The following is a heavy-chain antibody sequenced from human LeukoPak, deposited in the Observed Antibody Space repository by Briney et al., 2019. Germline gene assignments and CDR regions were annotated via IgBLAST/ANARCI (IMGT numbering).Heavy chain of an antibody. D-gene: IGHD2-15*01. Sequence: PSETLSLTCTVTGGSISSSSYYWGWIRQPPGKGLERIGTIYYSGSTYYNPSLQSRVTISVDTSKNQFSLKLTSVTAADTAVYYCARDAAQYCSGGSCYYGKWFDPWGQGTLVTVSS. CDR3: ARDAAQYCSGGSCYYGKWFDP. CDR1: GGSISSSSYY. V-gene: IGHV4-39*07. J-gene: IGHJ5*02. CDR2: IYYSGST.